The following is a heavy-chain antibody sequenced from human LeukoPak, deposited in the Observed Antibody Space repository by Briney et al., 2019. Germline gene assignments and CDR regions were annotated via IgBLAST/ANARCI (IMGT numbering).Heavy chain of an antibody. J-gene: IGHJ5*02. V-gene: IGHV1-2*02. D-gene: IGHD2-21*01. CDR3: ARADRLHGGPYLIGP. CDR1: GYSFTDYY. CDR2: INPNSGGT. Sequence: ASVKVSCKTSGYSFTDYYTHWVRQAPGQGLEWMGWINPNSGGTSSAQKFQGRVTMTRDTSITTVYMEVRWLTSDDTAIYYCARADRLHGGPYLIGPWGLGTLVTVSS.